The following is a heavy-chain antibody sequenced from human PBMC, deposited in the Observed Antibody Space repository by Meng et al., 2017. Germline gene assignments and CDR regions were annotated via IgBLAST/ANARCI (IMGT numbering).Heavy chain of an antibody. V-gene: IGHV4-4*02. CDR2: VYHNGNA. Sequence: VNLTGSGPGLVKPSRTRSITCACSGGYISSNNWVSWVRQPPGKGLEWIGEVYHNGNANYNPSLKSRVTISVDKSKNQFSPKLSFVAAADTAIYYCARELDAVGVTAYDLWGQGTLVTVSS. J-gene: IGHJ4*02. CDR3: ARELDAVGVTAYDL. CDR1: GGYISSNNW. D-gene: IGHD2-21*02.